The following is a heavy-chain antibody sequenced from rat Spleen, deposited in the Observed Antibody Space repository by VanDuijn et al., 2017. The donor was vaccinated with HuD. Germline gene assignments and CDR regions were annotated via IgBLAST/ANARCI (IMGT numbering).Heavy chain of an antibody. J-gene: IGHJ3*01. CDR1: GFTFSNYY. CDR2: ISSDGGNT. CDR3: AKVHNNYYNWFAY. V-gene: IGHV5-25*01. Sequence: EVQLVESGGGLVQPGRSMKLSCAALGFTFSNYYMAWVRQAPTKGLEWVATISSDGGNTYYRDSVKGRFTISRDNAKNTLYLQMDSLRSEDTATYYCAKVHNNYYNWFAYWGQGTLVTVSS. D-gene: IGHD1-10*01.